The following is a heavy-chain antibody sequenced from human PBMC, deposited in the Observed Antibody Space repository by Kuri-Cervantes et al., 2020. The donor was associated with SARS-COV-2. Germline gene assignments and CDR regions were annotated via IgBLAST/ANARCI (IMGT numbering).Heavy chain of an antibody. CDR1: GFTFSSYA. Sequence: RGSLRRSCVASGFTFSSYAMSWVRQAPGKGLEWVSAISGSGGSTYYADSVKGRFTISRDNSKNTLYLQMNSLRAEDTALYYCAKDSDGHFDYWGQGTLVTVSS. J-gene: IGHJ4*02. CDR3: AKDSDGHFDY. D-gene: IGHD5-24*01. V-gene: IGHV3-23*01. CDR2: ISGSGGST.